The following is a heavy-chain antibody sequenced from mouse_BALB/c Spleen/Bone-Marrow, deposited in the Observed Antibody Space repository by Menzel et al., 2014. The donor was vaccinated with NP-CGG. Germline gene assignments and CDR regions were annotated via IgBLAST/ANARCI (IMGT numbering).Heavy chain of an antibody. Sequence: QVQLQQSGAELAKPGASVKMSCKASGYTFTTFWMHWVKQRPGQGLEWIGYINPTTSYTEYSQKFKDKATLTADKSSSTAYMHLSSLTSEYSAVYYFVYGNSFAYWGQGTLVTVSA. CDR3: VYGNSFAY. CDR2: INPTTSYT. J-gene: IGHJ3*01. V-gene: IGHV1-7*01. D-gene: IGHD2-10*02. CDR1: GYTFTTFW.